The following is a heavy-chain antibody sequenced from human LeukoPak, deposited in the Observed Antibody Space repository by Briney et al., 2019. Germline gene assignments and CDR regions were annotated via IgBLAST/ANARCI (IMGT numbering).Heavy chain of an antibody. CDR1: GYTFTSYG. CDR2: ISAYNGNT. Sequence: ASVKVSCKASGYTFTSYGISWVRQAPGQGLEWMGWISAYNGNTNYAQKLQGRVTMTTDTSTSTAYMELRSLRSDDTAVYYCARDRSSPSPYYMDVWGKGTTVTVSS. J-gene: IGHJ6*03. V-gene: IGHV1-18*01. D-gene: IGHD6-6*01. CDR3: ARDRSSPSPYYMDV.